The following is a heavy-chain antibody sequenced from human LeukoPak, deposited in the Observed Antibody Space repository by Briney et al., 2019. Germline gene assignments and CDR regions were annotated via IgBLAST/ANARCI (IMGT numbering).Heavy chain of an antibody. V-gene: IGHV3-9*01. J-gene: IGHJ6*02. CDR2: ISWNRGSI. CDR3: AKDMRHYYYYGMDV. Sequence: GGSLRLSCAASGFTFDDYDMHWVRQAPGKGLEGVSGISWNRGSISYADSVKGRFTISRDNAKNSLYLQMNSLRAEDTALYYCAKDMRHYYYYGMDVWGQGTTVTVSS. CDR1: GFTFDDYD.